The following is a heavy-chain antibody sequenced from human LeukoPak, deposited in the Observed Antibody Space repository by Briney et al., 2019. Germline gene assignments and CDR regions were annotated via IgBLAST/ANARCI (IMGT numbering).Heavy chain of an antibody. CDR2: IIPIFGTA. CDR1: GGAFSSYA. V-gene: IGHV1-69*05. J-gene: IGHJ4*02. CDR3: ARVLGNSGDLAY. D-gene: IGHD4-23*01. Sequence: PVASVKVSCKASGGAFSSYAISWVRQAPGQGLEWMGGIIPIFGTANYAQKFQGRVTITTDESTSTAYMELSSLRSEDTAVYYCARVLGNSGDLAYWGQGTLVTVSS.